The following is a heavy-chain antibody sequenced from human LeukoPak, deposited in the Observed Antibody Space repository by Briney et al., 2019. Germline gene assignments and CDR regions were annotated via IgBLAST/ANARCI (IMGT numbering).Heavy chain of an antibody. V-gene: IGHV4-31*03. CDR2: IYYSGST. Sequence: ASQTLSLTCTVSAGSVSSGGYYWSWIRQHPGKGLAWIGYIYYSGSTYYNPSLKSRVTISVDTSKNQFSLKLSSVTAADTAVYYCARSFGDYSYFDYWGQGTLVTVSS. CDR1: AGSVSSGGYY. D-gene: IGHD4-17*01. J-gene: IGHJ4*02. CDR3: ARSFGDYSYFDY.